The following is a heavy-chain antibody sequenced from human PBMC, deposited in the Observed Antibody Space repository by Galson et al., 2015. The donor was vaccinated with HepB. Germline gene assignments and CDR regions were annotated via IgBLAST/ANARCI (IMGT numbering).Heavy chain of an antibody. CDR1: GFTFSSYA. CDR3: ARDDEGSYYYDSSGYYDY. V-gene: IGHV3-30*04. Sequence: SLRLSCAASGFTFSSYAMHWVRQAPGKGLEWVAVISYDGSNKYYADSVKGRFTISRDNSKNTLYLQMNSLRAEDTAVYYCARDDEGSYYYDSSGYYDYWGQGTLVTVSS. J-gene: IGHJ4*02. CDR2: ISYDGSNK. D-gene: IGHD3-22*01.